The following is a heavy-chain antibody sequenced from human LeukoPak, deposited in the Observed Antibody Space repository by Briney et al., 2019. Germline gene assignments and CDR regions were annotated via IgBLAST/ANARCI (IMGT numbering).Heavy chain of an antibody. CDR1: GFTFSSYA. V-gene: IGHV3-23*01. Sequence: PGGSLRLSCAASGFTFSSYAMSWVRQAPGKGLEWVSAISGSGGSTYYADSVKGRFTISRDNSKNTLYLQMNSLRAEDTAVYYCARGGVDYGDSRDAFDIWGQGTMVTVSS. J-gene: IGHJ3*02. CDR3: ARGGVDYGDSRDAFDI. CDR2: ISGSGGST. D-gene: IGHD4-17*01.